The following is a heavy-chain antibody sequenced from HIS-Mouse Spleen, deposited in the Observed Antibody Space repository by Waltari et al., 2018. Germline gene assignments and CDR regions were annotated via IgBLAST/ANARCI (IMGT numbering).Heavy chain of an antibody. Sequence: QVQLVESGGGVVQPGRSRRLSCAALGFPFSSYAMPWVRQAPGKGLEWVAVISYDGSNKYYADSVKGRFTISRDNSKNTLYLQMNSLRAEDTAVYYCARDSYSSSWYFDYWGQGTLVTVSS. D-gene: IGHD6-13*01. CDR1: GFPFSSYA. CDR3: ARDSYSSSWYFDY. CDR2: ISYDGSNK. V-gene: IGHV3-30*04. J-gene: IGHJ4*02.